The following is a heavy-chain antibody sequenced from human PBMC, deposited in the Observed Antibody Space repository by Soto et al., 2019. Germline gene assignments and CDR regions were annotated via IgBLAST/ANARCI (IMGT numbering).Heavy chain of an antibody. J-gene: IGHJ3*02. CDR1: GYIFTSYW. Sequence: GEXLNLSCKFYGYIFTSYWIGWVLQMPGKGLECMGIIYLGDSDTRYSPSFQGHVTISADKSFTTAYLQWSSLKASDTAMYYCAQSPRLTEAFDIWGQGTMVTV. CDR2: IYLGDSDT. CDR3: AQSPRLTEAFDI. V-gene: IGHV5-51*01.